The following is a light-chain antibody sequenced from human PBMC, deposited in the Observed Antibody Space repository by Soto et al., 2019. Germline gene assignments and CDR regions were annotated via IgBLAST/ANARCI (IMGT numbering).Light chain of an antibody. J-gene: IGLJ1*01. Sequence: QSVLTQPASVSGSPGQSTTISCSGTIRDFVLYNYVSWSQQHPGKAPKLMIYGVNNRPSGVSNRFSGSKSGNTASLTISGLQADDEADYYCSSYTTSSALQVFGTGTKVTVL. V-gene: IGLV2-14*01. CDR1: IRDFVLYNY. CDR3: SSYTTSSALQV. CDR2: GVN.